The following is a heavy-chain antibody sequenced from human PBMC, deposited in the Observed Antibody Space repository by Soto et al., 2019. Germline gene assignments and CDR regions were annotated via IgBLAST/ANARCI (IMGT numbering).Heavy chain of an antibody. CDR3: VGTGTTDDY. Sequence: SETLSLTCTVSGASVSSGDYYWSCIRQPPGKGLEWIGYIYRSGGSYYNPSLKGRLTISIDTSKNQFSLKLNSVTVADTAIYYCVGTGTTDDYWGRGTLVTVSS. D-gene: IGHD1-1*01. J-gene: IGHJ4*02. V-gene: IGHV4-30-4*01. CDR1: GASVSSGDYY. CDR2: IYRSGGS.